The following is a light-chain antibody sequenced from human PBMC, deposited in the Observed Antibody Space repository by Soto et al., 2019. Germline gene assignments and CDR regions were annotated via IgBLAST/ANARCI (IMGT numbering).Light chain of an antibody. J-gene: IGLJ2*01. V-gene: IGLV2-14*01. CDR3: SSYTSSSTLDVV. CDR1: SSDVGGYNY. Sequence: QSALTQPASVSGSPGQSITISCTGTSSDVGGYNYVSWYQQHPGKAPKLMIYDVSNRPSGVSNRFSGSKSGNTASLTISGLQAEDEPDYYCSSYTSSSTLDVVFGGGTKVTVL. CDR2: DVS.